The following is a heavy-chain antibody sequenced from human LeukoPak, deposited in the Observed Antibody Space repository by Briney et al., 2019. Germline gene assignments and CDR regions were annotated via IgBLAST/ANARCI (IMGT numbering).Heavy chain of an antibody. V-gene: IGHV4-30-2*01. J-gene: IGHJ4*02. CDR3: ASTSRYRGWYVPFDY. D-gene: IGHD6-19*01. CDR2: IYHSGST. CDR1: GGSISSGGYY. Sequence: PSETLSLTCTVSGGSISSGGYYWSWIRQPPGKGLEWIGYIYHSGSTYYNPSLKSRVTISVDKSKNQFSLKLSSVTAADTAVYYCASTSRYRGWYVPFDYWGQGTLVTVSS.